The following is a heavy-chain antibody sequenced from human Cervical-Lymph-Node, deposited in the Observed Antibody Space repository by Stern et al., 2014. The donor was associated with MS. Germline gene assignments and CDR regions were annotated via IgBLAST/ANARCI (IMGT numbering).Heavy chain of an antibody. Sequence: VQPVQSGAEVKKPGASVKVSCKASGYTLTSYFLHWVRQAPGQGLEWMGTIDPRFGSTSYEQKFQGRVTMTRDTSTSTVYMDLSSLRSEDTAVYYCARSVSDYWGMDIWGQGTTVTVSS. J-gene: IGHJ6*02. D-gene: IGHD3-3*02. CDR2: IDPRFGST. V-gene: IGHV1-46*01. CDR1: GYTLTSYF. CDR3: ARSVSDYWGMDI.